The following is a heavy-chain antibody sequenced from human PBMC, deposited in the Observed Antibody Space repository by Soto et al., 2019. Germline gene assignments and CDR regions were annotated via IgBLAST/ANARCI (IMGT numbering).Heavy chain of an antibody. CDR2: IIPILGIA. Sequence: ASVKVSCKASGGTFSSYAISWVRQAPGQGLEWMGGIIPILGIANYAQKFQGRVTITADKSTSTAYMELSSLRSEDTAVYYCATEKTDYYDSSSYSDAFDIWGQGTMVTVSS. CDR1: GGTFSSYA. J-gene: IGHJ3*02. V-gene: IGHV1-69*10. CDR3: ATEKTDYYDSSSYSDAFDI. D-gene: IGHD3-22*01.